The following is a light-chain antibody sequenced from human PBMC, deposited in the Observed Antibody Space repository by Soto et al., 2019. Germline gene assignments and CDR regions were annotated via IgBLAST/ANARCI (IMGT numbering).Light chain of an antibody. CDR2: GNS. V-gene: IGLV1-40*01. J-gene: IGLJ2*01. CDR3: QSYDTSRSVV. CDR1: SSNIGAGYV. Sequence: QSVLTQPPSVSGAPGQRVTISCTGSSSNIGAGYVVHWYQQLPGTAPKLLIYGNSNRPSGVPDRFSGSTSGTSASLAITGLQAEDEADEYCQSYDTSRSVVFGGGTKLTVL.